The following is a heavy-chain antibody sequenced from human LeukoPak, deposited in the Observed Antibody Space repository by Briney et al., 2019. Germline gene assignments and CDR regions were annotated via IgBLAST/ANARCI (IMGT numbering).Heavy chain of an antibody. CDR1: GFTFSSYA. CDR3: ARCTTGRTFGSLREIKRSREIDY. Sequence: PGGSLRLSCAASGFTFSSYAMSWVRQAPGKGLEWVSAISGGGGSTYYADSVKGRFTISRDNAKNSLYLQMNSLRVEDTAVYYCARCTTGRTFGSLREIKRSREIDYWGQGTLVTVSS. D-gene: IGHD1-1*01. J-gene: IGHJ4*02. CDR2: ISGGGGST. V-gene: IGHV3-23*01.